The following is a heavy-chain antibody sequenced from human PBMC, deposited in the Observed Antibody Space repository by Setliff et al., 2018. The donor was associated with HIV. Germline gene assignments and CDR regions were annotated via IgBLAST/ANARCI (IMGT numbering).Heavy chain of an antibody. Sequence: ASVKVSCKASSYTFSNYGITWVRQAPGQGLEWMGWITSYNGNTNYAKKFKGRVTMTTDTSTSIAYMELKSLRSEDTAVYYCARDHHSGRGSNFPWYSDLWGRGTLVTV. CDR2: ITSYNGNT. V-gene: IGHV1-18*01. J-gene: IGHJ2*01. CDR1: SYTFSNYG. CDR3: ARDHHSGRGSNFPWYSDL. D-gene: IGHD1-26*01.